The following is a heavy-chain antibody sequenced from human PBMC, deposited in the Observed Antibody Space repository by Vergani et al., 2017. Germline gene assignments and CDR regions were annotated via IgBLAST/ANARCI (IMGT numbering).Heavy chain of an antibody. V-gene: IGHV4-59*01. D-gene: IGHD6-19*01. J-gene: IGHJ4*02. CDR1: GGSISSYY. CDR2: IYYSGST. Sequence: QVQLQESGPGLVKPSETLSLTCTVSGGSISSYYWSWIRQPPGKGLEWIGYIYYSGSTNYNPSLKSRVTISVDTSKNQFSLKLSSVTAADTAVYYCARGGVVAGLIDYWGQGTLVTVSS. CDR3: ARGGVVAGLIDY.